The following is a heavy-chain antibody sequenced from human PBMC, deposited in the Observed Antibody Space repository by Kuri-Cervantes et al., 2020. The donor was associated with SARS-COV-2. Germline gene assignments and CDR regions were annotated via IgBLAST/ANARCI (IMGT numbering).Heavy chain of an antibody. V-gene: IGHV1-46*01. Sequence: ASVKVSCKASGYTFTSYYMHWVRQAPGQGLEWMGIINPSGGSTSYAQKFQGRVTMTRDTSTSTVYMELSSLRSEDTAVYYCARVRRYYDSSGYQGRGEYFQHWDQGTLVTVSS. CDR2: INPSGGST. CDR3: ARVRRYYDSSGYQGRGEYFQH. D-gene: IGHD3-22*01. CDR1: GYTFTSYY. J-gene: IGHJ1*01.